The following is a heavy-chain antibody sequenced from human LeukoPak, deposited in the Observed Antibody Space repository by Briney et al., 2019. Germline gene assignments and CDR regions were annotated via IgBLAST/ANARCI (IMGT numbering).Heavy chain of an antibody. CDR1: GGSFSGYY. CDR2: IYYSGST. D-gene: IGHD5-24*01. V-gene: IGHV4-34*01. J-gene: IGHJ4*02. CDR3: ARKKDGYNLDY. Sequence: PSETLSLTCAVYGGSFSGYYWSWIRQPPGKGLEWIGSIYYSGSTYYNPSLKSRVTISVDTSKNQFSLKLSSVTAADTAVYYCARKKDGYNLDYWGQGTLVTVSS.